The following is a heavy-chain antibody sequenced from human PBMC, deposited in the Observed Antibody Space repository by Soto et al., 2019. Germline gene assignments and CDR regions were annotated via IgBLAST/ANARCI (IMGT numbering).Heavy chain of an antibody. CDR3: ATDGVEYVVSGLYYFDH. CDR2: MSYNEKNQ. V-gene: IGHV3-30*04. CDR1: GFTLNNYA. Sequence: QVQLVESGGGVVQPGTSLRLSCSASGFTLNNYAMHWVRQVPGKGLEWLAFMSYNEKNQYYGDSVRGRFTISRDDSKNTLYLHMNSLRSEDTAVYYCATDGVEYVVSGLYYFDHWGQGTLVTVSS. D-gene: IGHD2-8*02. J-gene: IGHJ4*02.